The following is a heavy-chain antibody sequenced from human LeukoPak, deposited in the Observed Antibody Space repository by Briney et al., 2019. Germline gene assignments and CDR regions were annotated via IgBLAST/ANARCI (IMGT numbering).Heavy chain of an antibody. D-gene: IGHD5-18*01. CDR3: AKTQLWLNDPFES. J-gene: IGHJ4*02. CDR1: GFTFSSYS. CDR2: ISGGGQST. V-gene: IGHV3-23*01. Sequence: GGSLRLSCAASGFTFSSYSMNWVRQAPGKGLEWDSGISGGGQSTFYADSVKGRFTISRDNSKNTLYLQMSSLSAEDTAMYYCAKTQLWLNDPFESWGQGTLVTVSS.